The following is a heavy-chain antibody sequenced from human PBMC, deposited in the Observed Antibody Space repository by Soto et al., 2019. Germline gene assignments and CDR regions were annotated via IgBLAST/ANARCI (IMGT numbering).Heavy chain of an antibody. CDR2: IWYDGSNK. CDR3: GASTAIYYYGMDV. CDR1: GFTFSSYG. J-gene: IGHJ6*02. V-gene: IGHV3-33*01. Sequence: GRSLRLSCAASGFTFSSYGMHWVRQAPGKGLEWVAVIWYDGSNKYYADSVKGRFTISRDNSKNTLYLQMNSLRAEDTAVYYCGASTAIYYYGMDVWGQGTTVTVSS.